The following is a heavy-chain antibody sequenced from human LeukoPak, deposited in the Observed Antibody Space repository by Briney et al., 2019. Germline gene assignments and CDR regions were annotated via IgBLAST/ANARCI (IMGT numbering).Heavy chain of an antibody. D-gene: IGHD5-12*01. J-gene: IGHJ4*02. V-gene: IGHV3-9*01. CDR1: VFTFDDYS. Sequence: GRSLRLSCAASVFTFDDYSMHWVRQAPGKGLEWVSSISWNSGIIGYADSVKGRFTISRDNAKNSLYLQMNSLRAEDTAVYYCARDGEGYSGYERVLDYWGQGTLVTVSS. CDR3: ARDGEGYSGYERVLDY. CDR2: ISWNSGII.